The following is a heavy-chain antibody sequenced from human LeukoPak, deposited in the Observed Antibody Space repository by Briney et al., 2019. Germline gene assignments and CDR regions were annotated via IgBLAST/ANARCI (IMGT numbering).Heavy chain of an antibody. CDR1: GFTFSSYG. CDR2: IRYDGSNK. CDR3: ARDLMGPIGGYGLGAFDI. J-gene: IGHJ3*02. Sequence: PGGSLRLSCAASGFTFSSYGMHWVRQAPGKGLEWVAFIRYDGSNKYYADSVKGRFTISRDNAKNSLYLQMNSLRAEDTAVYYCARDLMGPIGGYGLGAFDIWGQGTMVTVSS. D-gene: IGHD5-12*01. V-gene: IGHV3-30*02.